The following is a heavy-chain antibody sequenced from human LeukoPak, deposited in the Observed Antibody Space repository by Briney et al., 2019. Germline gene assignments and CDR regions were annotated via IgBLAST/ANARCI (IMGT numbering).Heavy chain of an antibody. J-gene: IGHJ6*02. CDR1: GGSISSGDYY. D-gene: IGHD3-10*01. CDR2: IYYSGST. Sequence: PSQTLSLTCTVSGGSISSGDYYWNWIRQPPGKGLEWIGYIYYSGSTYYNPSLKSRVTISVDTSKNQFSLKLSSVTAADTAVYYCARDEHYYGSEPYYYGMDVWGQGTTVTVSS. CDR3: ARDEHYYGSEPYYYGMDV. V-gene: IGHV4-30-4*01.